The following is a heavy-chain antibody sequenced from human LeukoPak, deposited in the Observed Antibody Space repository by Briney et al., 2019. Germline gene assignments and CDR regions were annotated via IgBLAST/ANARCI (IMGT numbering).Heavy chain of an antibody. CDR2: ISGSGGST. D-gene: IGHD3-10*01. CDR1: GFTFTSKT. Sequence: GGSLRLSCAASGFTFTSKTMTWVRQAPGKGLEWVSSISGSGGSTYYADSVKGRFTISRDNSKNTMYLQMNSLRAEDTALYYCARRIWFGELSPLDYWGQGTLVTVSS. V-gene: IGHV3-23*01. CDR3: ARRIWFGELSPLDY. J-gene: IGHJ4*02.